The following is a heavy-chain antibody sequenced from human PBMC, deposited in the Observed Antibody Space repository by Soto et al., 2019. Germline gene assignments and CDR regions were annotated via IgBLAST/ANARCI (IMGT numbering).Heavy chain of an antibody. CDR1: GFTFDDYA. D-gene: IGHD3-10*01. V-gene: IGHV3-9*01. CDR2: ISWNSGSI. Sequence: DVQLVESGGGLVQPGRSLRLSCAASGFTFDDYAMHWVRQAPGKGLEWVSGISWNSGSIGYADSVKGRFTISRDNAKNSLYLQMNSLRAEDTALYYCALTGGSGSYYSYFDYWGQGTLVTVSS. CDR3: ALTGGSGSYYSYFDY. J-gene: IGHJ4*02.